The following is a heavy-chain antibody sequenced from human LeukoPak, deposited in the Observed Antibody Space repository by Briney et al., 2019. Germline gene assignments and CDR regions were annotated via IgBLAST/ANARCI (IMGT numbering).Heavy chain of an antibody. J-gene: IGHJ3*02. CDR3: AHSNSHGLSTAAFDI. V-gene: IGHV5-51*01. CDR1: GYSFTSYW. Sequence: GESLKISCKGSGYSFTSYWIGWVRQMPGKGLEWMGIIYPDDSDTRYSPSFQGQVTISADKSISTAYLQWSSLKASDTAMYYCAHSNSHGLSTAAFDIWGQGTMVTVSS. D-gene: IGHD1-1*01. CDR2: IYPDDSDT.